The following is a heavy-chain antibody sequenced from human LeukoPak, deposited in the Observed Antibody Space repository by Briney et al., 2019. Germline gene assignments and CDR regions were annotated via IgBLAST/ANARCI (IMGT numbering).Heavy chain of an antibody. CDR2: IYTNGNT. D-gene: IGHD2-2*02. Sequence: SEALSLTCTVSGGSIRSSFWSWIRQPAGKGLEWIGRIYTNGNTNYNPSLKSRVTMPADTSKNQFSLRLSSVTAADTAVYYCARGSASPAAIPFDTWGQGTMVTVSS. CDR1: GGSIRSSF. J-gene: IGHJ3*02. CDR3: ARGSASPAAIPFDT. V-gene: IGHV4-4*07.